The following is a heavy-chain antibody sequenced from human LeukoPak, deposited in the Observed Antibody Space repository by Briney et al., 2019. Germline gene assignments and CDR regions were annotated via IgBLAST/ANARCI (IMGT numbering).Heavy chain of an antibody. J-gene: IGHJ3*02. V-gene: IGHV1-18*01. Sequence: ASVNVSCKASGYTFTSYGISWVRQAPGQGLEWMGWISAYNGNTNYAQKLQGRVTMTTDTSTSTAYMELRSLRSDDTAVYYCARDGALSGFNDAFDIWGQGTMVTVSS. D-gene: IGHD3-22*01. CDR1: GYTFTSYG. CDR3: ARDGALSGFNDAFDI. CDR2: ISAYNGNT.